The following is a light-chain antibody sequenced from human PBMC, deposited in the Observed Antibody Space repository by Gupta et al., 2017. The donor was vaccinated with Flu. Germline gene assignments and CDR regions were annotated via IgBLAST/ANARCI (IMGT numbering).Light chain of an antibody. Sequence: GGRNIGGKTVHWYQQKTGQAPLLVNFDDIDRPSGIPERFSGSNSGNTATLTISDIEAGDEADYYCQVWDTDSDHYVVGPGTKVAVL. V-gene: IGLV3-21*02. J-gene: IGLJ1*01. CDR2: DDI. CDR3: QVWDTDSDHYV. CDR1: NIGGKT.